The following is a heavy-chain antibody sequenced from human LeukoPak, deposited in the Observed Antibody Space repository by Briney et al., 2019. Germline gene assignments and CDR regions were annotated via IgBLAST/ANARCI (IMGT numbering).Heavy chain of an antibody. CDR2: ISGSGGST. CDR3: ARKIPVWFGELSYYFDY. D-gene: IGHD3-10*01. CDR1: GFTFSSYA. V-gene: IGHV3-23*01. Sequence: PGGSLRLSCAASGFTFSSYAMSWVRQAPGKGLEWVSAISGSGGSTYYADSVKGRFTISRDNSKNTLYLQMNSLRAEDTAVYYCARKIPVWFGELSYYFDYWGQGTLVTVSS. J-gene: IGHJ4*02.